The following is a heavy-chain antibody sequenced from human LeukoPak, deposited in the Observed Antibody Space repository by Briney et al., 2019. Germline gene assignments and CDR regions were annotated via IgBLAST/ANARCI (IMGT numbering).Heavy chain of an antibody. J-gene: IGHJ5*02. V-gene: IGHV3-23*01. CDR3: AKPSDSGWYDD. CDR1: GFTFSSYA. CDR2: ISGSGGST. D-gene: IGHD6-19*01. Sequence: GGSLRLSCAASGFTFSSYAMSWVRQAPGKGLEWVSAISGSGGSTYYADSVKGRLTISRDNSKNTLYLQMNSLRAEDTAVYWCAKPSDSGWYDDWGQGTLVTVSS.